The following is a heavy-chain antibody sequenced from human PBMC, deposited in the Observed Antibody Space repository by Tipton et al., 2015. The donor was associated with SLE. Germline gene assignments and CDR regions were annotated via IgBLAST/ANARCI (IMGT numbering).Heavy chain of an antibody. CDR1: GGSISSGSYY. CDR3: ARGRDGYNYSY. D-gene: IGHD5-24*01. J-gene: IGHJ4*02. Sequence: TLSLTCTVSGGSISSGSYYWSWIRQPAGKGLEWIGRIYTSGSTNYNPSLKSRVTISVDTSKNQFSLKLSSVTAADTAVYYCARGRDGYNYSYGGQGTLVTVSS. V-gene: IGHV4-61*02. CDR2: IYTSGST.